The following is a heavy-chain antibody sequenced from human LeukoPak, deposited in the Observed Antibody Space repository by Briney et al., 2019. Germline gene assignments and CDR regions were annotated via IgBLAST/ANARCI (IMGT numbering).Heavy chain of an antibody. J-gene: IGHJ4*02. CDR1: GFTFSSYS. CDR3: ARDYYDFWSDSTLDY. V-gene: IGHV3-48*02. D-gene: IGHD3-3*01. Sequence: PGGSLRLSCAASGFTFSSYSMNWVRQAPGKGLEWVSYISSSSTIYYADSVKGRFTISRDNAKNSLYLQMNSLRDEDTAVYYCARDYYDFWSDSTLDYWGQGTLVTVSS. CDR2: ISSSSTI.